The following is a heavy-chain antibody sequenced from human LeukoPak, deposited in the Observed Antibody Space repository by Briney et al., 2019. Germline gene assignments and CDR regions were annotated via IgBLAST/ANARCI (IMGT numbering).Heavy chain of an antibody. CDR3: ARVPTRYNFITPDY. CDR1: GFTFSSYS. Sequence: GGSLRLSCAASGFTFSSYSMNWVRQAPGNGLEWVSSISSSSSYIYYADSVKGRFTISRDNAKNSLYLQMNSLRAEDTAVYYCARVPTRYNFITPDYWGQGTLVTVSS. V-gene: IGHV3-21*01. D-gene: IGHD5-24*01. J-gene: IGHJ4*02. CDR2: ISSSSSYI.